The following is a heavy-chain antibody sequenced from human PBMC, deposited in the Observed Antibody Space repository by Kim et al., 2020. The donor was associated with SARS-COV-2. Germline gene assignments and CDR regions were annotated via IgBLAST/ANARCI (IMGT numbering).Heavy chain of an antibody. D-gene: IGHD2-2*02. Sequence: NYAQKLQGRVTMTTDTSTSTAYMELRSLRSDDTAVYYCARDPIPPFMDVWGQGTTVTVSS. CDR3: ARDPIPPFMDV. J-gene: IGHJ6*02. V-gene: IGHV1-18*01.